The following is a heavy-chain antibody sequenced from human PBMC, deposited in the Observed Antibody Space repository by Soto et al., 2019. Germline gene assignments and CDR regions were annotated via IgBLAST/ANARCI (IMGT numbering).Heavy chain of an antibody. CDR3: ARVMTVTTSPFDY. D-gene: IGHD4-17*01. V-gene: IGHV3-23*01. CDR2: ISGGGGST. CDR1: GFTFSTCA. J-gene: IGHJ4*02. Sequence: GGSLRLSCAASGFTFSTCAMNWVRQAPGKGLEWVSSISGGGGSTYYGDSVKGRFTISRDNSKNTLYLQINSLRADDTAVYYCARVMTVTTSPFDYWGQGTLVTVSS.